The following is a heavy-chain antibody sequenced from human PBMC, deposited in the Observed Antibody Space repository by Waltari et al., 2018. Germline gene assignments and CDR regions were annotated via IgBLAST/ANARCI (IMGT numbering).Heavy chain of an antibody. J-gene: IGHJ4*02. Sequence: QVQLVQSGAEVKKPGASVKVSCKASGYTFTSYYMHWVRQAPGQGLEWMGRINTSGGSRSYAQKFQCRVTMTRDTSTSTVYMELRSLRSEDTAVYYCARSSGYYAVDYWGQGTLVTVSS. D-gene: IGHD3-22*01. CDR2: INTSGGSR. CDR3: ARSSGYYAVDY. V-gene: IGHV1-46*01. CDR1: GYTFTSYY.